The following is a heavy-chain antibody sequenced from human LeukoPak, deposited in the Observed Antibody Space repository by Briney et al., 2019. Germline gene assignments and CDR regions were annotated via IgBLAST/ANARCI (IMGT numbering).Heavy chain of an antibody. V-gene: IGHV4-59*01. J-gene: IGHJ4*02. CDR3: ARGSPWCGY. Sequence: PSETLSCTCTVSGGSISGYSWSWFRQPPGKGLEWVGYIHYSGSTNYTPSLKSRVTISADTSKSQFSLKLTSVTAADTAVYYCARGSPWCGYWGQGTLVSVSS. CDR1: GGSISGYS. CDR2: IHYSGST. D-gene: IGHD6-19*01.